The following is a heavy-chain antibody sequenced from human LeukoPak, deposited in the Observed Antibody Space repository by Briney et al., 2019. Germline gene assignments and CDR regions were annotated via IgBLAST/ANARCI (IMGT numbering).Heavy chain of an antibody. CDR2: ISGSGGST. CDR1: GFTFSSYA. J-gene: IGHJ6*02. CDR3: AKAHDYVWGSYRYTSYYYYGMDV. V-gene: IGHV3-23*01. Sequence: GGSLRLSCAASGFTFSSYAMSWVRQAPGKGREWVSAISGSGGSTYYADSVKGRFTISRDNSKNTLYLQMNSLGAEDTAVYYCAKAHDYVWGSYRYTSYYYYGMDVWGQGTTVTVSS. D-gene: IGHD3-16*02.